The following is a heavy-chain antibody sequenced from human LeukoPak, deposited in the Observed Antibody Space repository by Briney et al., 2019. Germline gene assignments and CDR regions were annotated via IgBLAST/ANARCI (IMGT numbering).Heavy chain of an antibody. J-gene: IGHJ5*02. CDR1: GGSFSGYY. Sequence: PSETLSLTCAVYGGSFSGYYWSWIRQPPGKGLEWIGYIYYSGSTNYNPSLKSRVTISVDTSKNQFSLKLSSVTAADTAVYYCASGGTMVRGVIWFDPWGQGTLVTVSS. CDR2: IYYSGST. CDR3: ASGGTMVRGVIWFDP. D-gene: IGHD3-10*01. V-gene: IGHV4-59*01.